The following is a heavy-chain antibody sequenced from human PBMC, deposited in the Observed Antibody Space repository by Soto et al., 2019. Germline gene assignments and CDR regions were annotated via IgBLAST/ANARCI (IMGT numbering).Heavy chain of an antibody. J-gene: IGHJ5*02. Sequence: PSETLSLTCTVSGGSISSGGYYWSWIRQHPGKGLERIGYIYYSGSTYYNPSLKSRVTISVDTSKNQFSLKLSSVTAADTAVYYCARALRQITMVRGVIKNWFDPWGQGTLVTVSS. D-gene: IGHD3-10*01. V-gene: IGHV4-31*03. CDR1: GGSISSGGYY. CDR2: IYYSGST. CDR3: ARALRQITMVRGVIKNWFDP.